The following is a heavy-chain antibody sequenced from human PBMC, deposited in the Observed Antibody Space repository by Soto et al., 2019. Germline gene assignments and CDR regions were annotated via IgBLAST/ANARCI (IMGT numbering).Heavy chain of an antibody. D-gene: IGHD5-18*01. CDR1: GGSFSGYY. CDR3: ARGGGRGYSYGYGIRVDAFNL. V-gene: IGHV4-34*01. CDR2: INHLGRT. J-gene: IGHJ3*01. Sequence: SETLSLTCAVYGGSFSGYYWIWIRRPPGKGLEWIGEINHLGRTNYNPSRKSRVTILIDKSKNQFSLKMNSVTAADTAVYFCARGGGRGYSYGYGIRVDAFNLWGQGTMVTVSS.